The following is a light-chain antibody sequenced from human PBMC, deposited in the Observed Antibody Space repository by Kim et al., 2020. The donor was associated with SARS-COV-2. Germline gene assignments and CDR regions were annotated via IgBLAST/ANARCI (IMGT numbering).Light chain of an antibody. V-gene: IGLV6-57*01. CDR3: QSYDSSLWV. Sequence: NFMLTQPHSVSESPVKTVTISCTRSSGSIASNYVQWYQQRPGSSPTTVIYEDNQRPSGVPDRFSGSIDSSSNSASLTISGLKTEDEADYYCQSYDSSLWVFGGGTKLTVL. CDR2: EDN. CDR1: SGSIASNY. J-gene: IGLJ3*02.